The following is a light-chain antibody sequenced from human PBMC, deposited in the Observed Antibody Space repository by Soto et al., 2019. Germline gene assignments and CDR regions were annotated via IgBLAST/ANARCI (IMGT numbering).Light chain of an antibody. CDR3: AAWDDSLNGFV. J-gene: IGLJ1*01. CDR1: SSNIGSNT. CDR2: RDD. V-gene: IGLV1-44*01. Sequence: QSVLTQPPSASGTPGQRVTISCSGSSSNIGSNTIHWYQQLPGTAPKPVIHRDDKLPSGAPDRFSGSKSGTSGSLAISGLQSGDEADYYCAAWDDSLNGFVFGAGTKLTVL.